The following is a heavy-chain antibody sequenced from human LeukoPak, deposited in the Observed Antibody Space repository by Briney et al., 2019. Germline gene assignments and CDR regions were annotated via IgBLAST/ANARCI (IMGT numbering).Heavy chain of an antibody. V-gene: IGHV3-23*01. CDR1: GFTFSNYA. Sequence: PGGSLRLSCAASGFTFSNYAMSWVRQAPGKGLEWVSTISGSGGSTYYADSVKGRFTISRDNSKNTLYLQMNSLRAEDTALYYCAKDRLYYGSGSVDYWGQGTLVTVSS. CDR2: ISGSGGST. D-gene: IGHD3-10*01. J-gene: IGHJ4*02. CDR3: AKDRLYYGSGSVDY.